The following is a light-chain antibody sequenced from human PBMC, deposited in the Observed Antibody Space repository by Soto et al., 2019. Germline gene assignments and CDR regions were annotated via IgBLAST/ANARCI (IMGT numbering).Light chain of an antibody. Sequence: EIVLTQSPGTLSLSPGERAILSCRASQSVSSSSLAWYQRKRGQAPRLLIHDASSRATGIPDRFSGSGSGTEFTLTISSLQSEDFAVYYCQQSSNWPRTFGQGTKVDIK. CDR1: QSVSSSS. V-gene: IGKV3D-20*02. J-gene: IGKJ1*01. CDR2: DAS. CDR3: QQSSNWPRT.